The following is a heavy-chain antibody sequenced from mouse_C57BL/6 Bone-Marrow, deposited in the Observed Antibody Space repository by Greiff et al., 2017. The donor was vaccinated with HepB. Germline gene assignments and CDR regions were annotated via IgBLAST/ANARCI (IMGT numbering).Heavy chain of an antibody. CDR3: ARRGANSWFAY. Sequence: VQGVESDAELVKPGASVKISCKVSGYTFTDHTIHWMKQRPEQGLEWIGYIYPRDGSTKYNEKFKGKATLTAVKSSSTAYMQLNSLTSEDSAVYFCARRGANSWFAYWGQGTLVTVSA. D-gene: IGHD3-1*01. CDR1: GYTFTDHT. CDR2: IYPRDGST. J-gene: IGHJ3*01. V-gene: IGHV1-78*01.